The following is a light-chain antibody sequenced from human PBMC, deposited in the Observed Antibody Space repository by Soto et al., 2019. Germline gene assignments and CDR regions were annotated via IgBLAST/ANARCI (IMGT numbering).Light chain of an antibody. V-gene: IGKV3D-15*01. J-gene: IGKJ5*01. CDR3: QQYNNWPPYT. CDR1: QSVSSRS. CDR2: GAS. Sequence: EIVLTQSPGTLSLSPGERATLSCRASQSVSSRSLAWYQQKPGQAPRLLIYGASNRATGIPARFSGSGSGTEFTLTISSLQSEDFAVYYCQQYNNWPPYTFGQGTRLEIK.